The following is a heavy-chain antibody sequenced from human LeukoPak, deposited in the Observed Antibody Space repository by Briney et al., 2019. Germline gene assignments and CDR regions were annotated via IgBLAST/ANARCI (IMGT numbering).Heavy chain of an antibody. Sequence: GGSLRLSCAASGFTFSSYSMNWVRQAPGKGLEWVSYISSSGSTIYYADSVKGRFTISRDNAKNSLYLQMNSLRAEDTAVYYCVRSNGWLDYWGQGTLVTVSS. V-gene: IGHV3-48*04. CDR1: GFTFSSYS. J-gene: IGHJ4*02. CDR3: VRSNGWLDY. CDR2: ISSSGSTI. D-gene: IGHD4-11*01.